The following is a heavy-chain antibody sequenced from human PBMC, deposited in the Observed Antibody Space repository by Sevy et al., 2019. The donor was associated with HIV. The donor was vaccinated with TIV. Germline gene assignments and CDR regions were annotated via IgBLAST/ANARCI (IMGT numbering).Heavy chain of an antibody. CDR3: AKGVDS. CDR2: IKEDGSET. V-gene: IGHV3-7*01. Sequence: GGSLRLSCTASGFTFGDYWMNWVRQAPGKGREWVGNIKEDGSETYYVDSVKGRFTISGDNAKNSLYLQMNSLRAEDTAVYYCAKGVDSWGQGTLVTVSS. D-gene: IGHD6-13*01. J-gene: IGHJ4*02. CDR1: GFTFGDYW.